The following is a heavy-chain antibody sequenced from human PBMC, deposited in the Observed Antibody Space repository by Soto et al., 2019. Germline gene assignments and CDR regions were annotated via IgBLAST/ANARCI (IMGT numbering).Heavy chain of an antibody. Sequence: ASVKVSCKASGGTFSSYGISWVRQAPGQGLEWMGWISAYNGNTNYAQKLQGRVTMTTGTSTSTAYMELRSLRSDDTAVYYCARDSSGWRPNYYYYGMDVWGQGTTVTVSS. CDR3: ARDSSGWRPNYYYYGMDV. CDR1: GGTFSSYG. V-gene: IGHV1-18*01. D-gene: IGHD6-19*01. J-gene: IGHJ6*02. CDR2: ISAYNGNT.